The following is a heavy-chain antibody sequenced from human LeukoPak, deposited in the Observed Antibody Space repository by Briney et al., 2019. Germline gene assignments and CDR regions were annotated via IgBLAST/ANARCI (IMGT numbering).Heavy chain of an antibody. CDR2: IYSGGST. Sequence: PGGSLRLSCAASGFTVSSNYMSWVRQAPGKGLEWVSVIYSGGSTYYADSVKGRFTISSDNSKNTLYLQMNSLRAEDTAVYYCAREDGSGSYHYWGQGTLVAVSS. V-gene: IGHV3-53*01. CDR1: GFTVSSNY. D-gene: IGHD3-10*01. CDR3: AREDGSGSYHY. J-gene: IGHJ4*02.